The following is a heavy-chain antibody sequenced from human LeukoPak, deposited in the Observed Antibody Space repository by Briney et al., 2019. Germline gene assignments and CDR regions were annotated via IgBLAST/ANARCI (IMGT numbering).Heavy chain of an antibody. D-gene: IGHD4-17*01. Sequence: GESLKISCKGSGYSFSSYWIDWARQMPGKGLEWMGIIYPGDSDTRYSPSFQGQVTISADKSTSTAYLQWSSLKASDTAMYYCARHYGDYGSPDYWGQGTLVTVSS. V-gene: IGHV5-51*01. CDR1: GYSFSSYW. CDR2: IYPGDSDT. CDR3: ARHYGDYGSPDY. J-gene: IGHJ4*02.